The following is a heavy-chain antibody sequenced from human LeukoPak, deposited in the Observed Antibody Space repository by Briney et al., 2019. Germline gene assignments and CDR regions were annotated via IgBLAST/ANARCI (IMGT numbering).Heavy chain of an antibody. CDR3: ARDNYGDYNPYYYYGMDV. V-gene: IGHV4-39*07. CDR2: IYYSGST. D-gene: IGHD4-17*01. J-gene: IGHJ6*02. Sequence: SETLSLTCTVSGGSISSSSYYWGWIRQPPGKGLEWIGSIYYSGSTYYNPSLKSRVTISVDTSKNQFSLKLSSVTAADTAVYYCARDNYGDYNPYYYYGMDVWGQGTTVTVSS. CDR1: GGSISSSSYY.